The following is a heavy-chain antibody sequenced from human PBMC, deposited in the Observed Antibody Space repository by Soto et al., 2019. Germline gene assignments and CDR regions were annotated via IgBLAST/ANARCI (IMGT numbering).Heavy chain of an antibody. J-gene: IGHJ6*02. Sequence: GGSLRLSCAASGFTFSSYAMHWVRQAPGKGLEWVAVISYDGSNKYYADSVKGRFTISRDNSKNTLYLQMNSLRAEDTAVYYCAREFCSGGSFYFPAPYYYYVIDFWGQRSSDTGSS. CDR3: AREFCSGGSFYFPAPYYYYVIDF. V-gene: IGHV3-30-3*01. D-gene: IGHD2-15*01. CDR2: ISYDGSNK. CDR1: GFTFSSYA.